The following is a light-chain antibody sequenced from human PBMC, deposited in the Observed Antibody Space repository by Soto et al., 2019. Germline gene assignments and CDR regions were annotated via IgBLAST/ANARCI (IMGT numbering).Light chain of an antibody. Sequence: EIVLTQSPATLSLSPGERATLSCRASQSVRGFLAWYQQKPGQPPRLLIYDVAKRANGIPARFSGGGSGTDFTLTISSLEPEDFAVYYCQERSEWYSFGPGTKLEI. V-gene: IGKV3-11*01. CDR3: QERSEWYS. CDR1: QSVRGF. CDR2: DVA. J-gene: IGKJ2*01.